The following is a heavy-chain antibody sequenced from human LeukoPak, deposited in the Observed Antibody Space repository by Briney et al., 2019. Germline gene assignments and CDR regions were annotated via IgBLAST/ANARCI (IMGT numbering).Heavy chain of an antibody. CDR3: ARDSELADYGSGPGGTVDY. Sequence: RASVKVSCKASGYTFTSYGISWVRQAPGQGLEWMGWISAYNGNTNYAQKLQGRVTMTTDTSTSTAYMELRSLRSDDTAVYYCARDSELADYGSGPGGTVDYWGQGTLVTVSS. CDR1: GYTFTSYG. V-gene: IGHV1-18*01. J-gene: IGHJ4*02. D-gene: IGHD3-10*01. CDR2: ISAYNGNT.